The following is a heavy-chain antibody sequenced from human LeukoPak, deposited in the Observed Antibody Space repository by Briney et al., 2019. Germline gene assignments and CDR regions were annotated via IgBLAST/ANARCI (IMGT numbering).Heavy chain of an antibody. CDR1: GYTFTVYD. CDR3: TRGSLSGSSRDY. D-gene: IGHD1-26*01. CDR2: MNPNTGDT. J-gene: IGHJ4*02. Sequence: ASVRVSCTASGYTFTVYDINWVRQAPGQGLEWMGWMNPNTGDTDYAQKFQGRVTMTRNTSIDTAYMELSGLRSEDTAIYYCTRGSLSGSSRDYWGQGTLLTVSS. V-gene: IGHV1-8*01.